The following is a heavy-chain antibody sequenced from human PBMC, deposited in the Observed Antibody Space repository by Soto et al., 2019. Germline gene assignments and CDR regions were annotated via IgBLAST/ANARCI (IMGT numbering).Heavy chain of an antibody. CDR1: GGTFSSYT. CDR2: IIPILGIA. CDR3: AILPTRKVSFAGADY. Sequence: QVQLVQSGAEVKKPGSSVKVSCKASGGTFSSYTISWVRQAPGQGLEWMGRIIPILGIANYAQKFQGRVTLTADQSTSTAYMELSSLSVEDTAVYYCAILPTRKVSFAGADYWGQGTLVTVSS. D-gene: IGHD3-10*01. J-gene: IGHJ4*02. V-gene: IGHV1-69*02.